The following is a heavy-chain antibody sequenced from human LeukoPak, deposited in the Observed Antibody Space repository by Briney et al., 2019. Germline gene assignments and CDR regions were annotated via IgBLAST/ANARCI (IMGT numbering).Heavy chain of an antibody. Sequence: GMSLRLSCAASGVTLSPYGMHWVRQAPGKGLEWVSTINPSGGDTYYADSVRGRFTISRDNSKKTLYLQMDSLRAEDTAVYYCAKAYNYGSGSYYSFFDNWGQGTLVTVSS. CDR2: INPSGGDT. J-gene: IGHJ4*02. V-gene: IGHV3-23*01. D-gene: IGHD3-10*01. CDR3: AKAYNYGSGSYYSFFDN. CDR1: GVTLSPYG.